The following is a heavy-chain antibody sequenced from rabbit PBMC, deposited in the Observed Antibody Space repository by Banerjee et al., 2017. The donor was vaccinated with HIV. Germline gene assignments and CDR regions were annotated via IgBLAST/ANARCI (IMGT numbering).Heavy chain of an antibody. Sequence: QSLEESGGGLVQPGGSLKLSCTASGFSFSNKAVMCWVRQAPGKGLEWIACINAVTGKAVYATWAKGRFTISKTSSTTVTLQMTSLTAADTATYFCARSTYGYDDYGDLYYAAMDLWGPGTLVTVS. CDR3: ARSTYGYDDYGDLYYAAMDL. J-gene: IGHJ6*01. V-gene: IGHV1S40*01. CDR2: INAVTGKA. D-gene: IGHD2-1*01. CDR1: GFSFSNKAV.